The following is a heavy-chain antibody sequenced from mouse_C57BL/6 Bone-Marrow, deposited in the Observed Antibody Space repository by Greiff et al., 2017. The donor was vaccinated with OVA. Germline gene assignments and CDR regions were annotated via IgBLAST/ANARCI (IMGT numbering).Heavy chain of an antibody. Sequence: EVKVVESGTVLARPGASVKMSCKTSGYTFTSYWMHWVKQRPGQGLEWIGAIYPGNSDTSYNQKFKGKAKLTAVTSASTAYMELSSLTNEDSAVYYCTRELWEQGAWFAYWGQGTLVTVSA. CDR1: GYTFTSYW. CDR3: TRELWEQGAWFAY. D-gene: IGHD2-1*01. V-gene: IGHV1-5*01. CDR2: IYPGNSDT. J-gene: IGHJ3*01.